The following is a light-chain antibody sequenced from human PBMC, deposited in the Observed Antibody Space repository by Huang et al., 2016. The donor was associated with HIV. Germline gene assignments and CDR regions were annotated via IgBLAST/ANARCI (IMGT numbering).Light chain of an antibody. V-gene: IGKV3-20*01. J-gene: IGKJ3*01. CDR1: QSVSGN. CDR2: GAS. CDR3: QQYEISSPIT. Sequence: EIVLTQSPGTLSSSLGERVTLSCRASQSVSGNLAWYQQKAGQAPRLLIYGASSRATGIPDRFSGSGSGTDFTLTISRLEAEDFAVYYCQQYEISSPITFGPGTKVEI.